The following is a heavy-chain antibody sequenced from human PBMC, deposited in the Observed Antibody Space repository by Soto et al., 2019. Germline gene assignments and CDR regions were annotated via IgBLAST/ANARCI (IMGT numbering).Heavy chain of an antibody. V-gene: IGHV4-4*07. Sequence: PSETLFLTCTVSGGSISSYHWSWIRQSAGKGLEWIGRIYTSGNTHYNPSLKSRVTVSIDTSKNQFFLTVNSVTAADSAVYYCARESGDNWDYEAYWGQGTPVT. CDR1: GGSISSYH. J-gene: IGHJ4*02. D-gene: IGHD1-7*01. CDR2: IYTSGNT. CDR3: ARESGDNWDYEAY.